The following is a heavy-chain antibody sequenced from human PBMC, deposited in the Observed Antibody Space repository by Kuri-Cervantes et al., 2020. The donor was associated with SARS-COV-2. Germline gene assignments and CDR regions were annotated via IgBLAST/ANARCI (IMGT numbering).Heavy chain of an antibody. CDR2: IRGSGIIT. V-gene: IGHV3-23*01. CDR3: ARSTPFRRLVVISQGGAFDI. CDR1: GFTFSSYG. D-gene: IGHD3-22*01. J-gene: IGHJ3*02. Sequence: GGSLRLSCAASGFTFSSYGMHWVRQSPGKGLECVSSIRGSGIITYYADSVRGRFSISRDNSKNTMYLHINSLRAEDTAVYYCARSTPFRRLVVISQGGAFDIWGQGTMVTVSS.